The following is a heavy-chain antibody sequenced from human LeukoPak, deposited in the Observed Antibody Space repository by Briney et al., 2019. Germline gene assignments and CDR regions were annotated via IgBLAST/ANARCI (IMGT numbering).Heavy chain of an antibody. CDR3: ARGRNSGSSLDI. D-gene: IGHD6-6*01. J-gene: IGHJ3*02. V-gene: IGHV1-2*02. CDR1: GYTFTGYY. CDR2: IYPYSGDT. Sequence: GSVKVSCKASGYTFTGYYIHWARQAPGQGLEWMGWIYPYSGDTNYAQSFQGRVTMTRDTSISTAYMELSSLKSDDTAVYYWARGRNSGSSLDIWGQGRMLAVCS.